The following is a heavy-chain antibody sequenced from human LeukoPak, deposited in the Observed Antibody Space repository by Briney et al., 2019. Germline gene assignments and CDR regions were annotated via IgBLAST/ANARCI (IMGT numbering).Heavy chain of an antibody. J-gene: IGHJ5*02. CDR1: GGSFSGYY. D-gene: IGHD3-22*01. CDR2: INHSGST. Sequence: ASETLSLTCAVYGGSFSGYYWSWIRQPPGKGLEWIGEINHSGSTNYNPSLKSRVTISVDTSKNQFSLKLSSVTAADTAVYYCARRRIAAKYYYDSSGYRYYNWFDPWGQGTLVTVSS. CDR3: ARRRIAAKYYYDSSGYRYYNWFDP. V-gene: IGHV4-34*01.